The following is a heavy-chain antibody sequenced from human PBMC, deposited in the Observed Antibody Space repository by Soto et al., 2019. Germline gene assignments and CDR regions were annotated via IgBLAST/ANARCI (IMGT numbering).Heavy chain of an antibody. CDR3: VRGGHVVVVTAAFDY. J-gene: IGHJ4*02. CDR1: GYTFTAYA. CDR2: INAGNGNT. V-gene: IGHV1-3*01. D-gene: IGHD2-21*02. Sequence: GASVKVSCKASGYTFTAYAMHWVRQAPGQRLEWMGWINAGNGNTKYSQKFQGRVTITRDTSASTAYMELSSLRSEDTAVYYCVRGGHVVVVTAAFDYWGQGTLVTAPQ.